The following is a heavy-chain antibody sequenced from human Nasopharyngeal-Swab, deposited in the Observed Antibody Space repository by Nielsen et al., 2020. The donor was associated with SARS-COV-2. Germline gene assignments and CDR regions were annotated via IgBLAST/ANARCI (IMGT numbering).Heavy chain of an antibody. V-gene: IGHV4-59*12. J-gene: IGHJ4*02. Sequence: SETLSLTCTVSGGSISSYYWSWIRQPPGKGLEWIGYIYYSGSTNYNPSLKSRVTISGDTSKNQFSLKLSSVTAADTAVYYCARAPLRGVDYWGQGTLVTVSS. CDR3: ARAPLRGVDY. D-gene: IGHD4-17*01. CDR1: GGSISSYY. CDR2: IYYSGST.